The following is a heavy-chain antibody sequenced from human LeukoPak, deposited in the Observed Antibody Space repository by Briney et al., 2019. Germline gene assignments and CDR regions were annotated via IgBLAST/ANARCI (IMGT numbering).Heavy chain of an antibody. CDR3: ARDSAPYSYARSGYYVYAFDM. V-gene: IGHV1-69*04. Sequence: AVKVSCKASGGTFSSYAISWGRQAPGQGGEWMGRIIPVLAVANYAQNFHDRVTITADKSTSTAYMELSSLRSEDTVVYYCARDSAPYSYARSGYYVYAFDMWGQGTMVTVSS. J-gene: IGHJ3*02. D-gene: IGHD3-22*01. CDR2: IIPVLAVA. CDR1: GGTFSSYA.